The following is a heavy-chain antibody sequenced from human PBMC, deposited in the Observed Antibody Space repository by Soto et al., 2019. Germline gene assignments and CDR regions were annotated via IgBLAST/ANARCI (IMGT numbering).Heavy chain of an antibody. D-gene: IGHD1-1*01. Sequence: EVHLVESGGGLVQRGGSLRLSCAASGFPFRALLMSWVRQAPGKGLEWVANIDQDGSGKYYVDSVRGRFTISRDNAHNSLYLQTNSLRDEDTAVYFCARRREGTGRTLDYWGQGTLVTVSS. CDR3: ARRREGTGRTLDY. CDR2: IDQDGSGK. V-gene: IGHV3-7*05. J-gene: IGHJ4*02. CDR1: GFPFRALL.